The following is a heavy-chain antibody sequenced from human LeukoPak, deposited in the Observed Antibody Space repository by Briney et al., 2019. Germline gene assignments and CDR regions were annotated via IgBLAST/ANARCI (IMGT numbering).Heavy chain of an antibody. CDR2: IWYDGSNK. CDR1: GFTFSSYG. CDR3: AKDRGGGEVDY. J-gene: IGHJ4*02. V-gene: IGHV3-33*06. Sequence: GGSLGLSCAGSGFTFSSYGMHWVRQAPGKGLEWVAVIWYDGSNKYYADSVKGRFTISRDNSKNTLYLQMNSLRAEDTAVYYCAKDRGGGEVDYWGQGTLVTVSS. D-gene: IGHD4-23*01.